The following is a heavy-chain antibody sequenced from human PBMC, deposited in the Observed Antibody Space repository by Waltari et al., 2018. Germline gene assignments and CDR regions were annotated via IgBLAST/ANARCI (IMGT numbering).Heavy chain of an antibody. J-gene: IGHJ3*02. CDR3: ARGRHSAFDI. V-gene: IGHV6-1*01. Sequence: QVQLQQSGPGLVRPSQTLPPTCDIPGDRVSSNNVAWNWIRQSPSRGLEWLGRTYYTSKWNNDYAVSVQGRITINRDTSKNQFSLQLNSLTPGDTAVYYCARGRHSAFDIWGQGTLVTVSS. CDR1: GDRVSSNNVA. CDR2: TYYTSKWNN.